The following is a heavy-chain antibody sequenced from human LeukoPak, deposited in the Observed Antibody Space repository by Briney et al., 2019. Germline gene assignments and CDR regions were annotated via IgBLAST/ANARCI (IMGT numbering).Heavy chain of an antibody. Sequence: GGSLRLSCAASGFTVSSNYMSWVRQAPGKGLEWVSVIYSGGSTSYADSVKGRFTISRDNAKNSLYLQMNSLRAEDTAVYYCARVGYYGDSSWFFDYWGQGTLVTVSS. CDR1: GFTVSSNY. V-gene: IGHV3-53*01. J-gene: IGHJ4*02. D-gene: IGHD4-17*01. CDR2: IYSGGST. CDR3: ARVGYYGDSSWFFDY.